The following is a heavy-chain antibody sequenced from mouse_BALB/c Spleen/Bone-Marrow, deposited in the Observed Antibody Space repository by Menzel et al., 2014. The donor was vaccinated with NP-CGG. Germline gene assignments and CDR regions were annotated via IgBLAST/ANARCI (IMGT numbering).Heavy chain of an antibody. CDR3: ARRGHGFAWFAY. CDR1: GYTFSSYW. V-gene: IGHV1-9*01. D-gene: IGHD1-2*01. Sequence: VQLQESGTELMKPGASVKISCKATGYTFSSYWIEWVNQRPGHGLEWIGEILPGSGSTNYSEKFKGKATFTADTSSNTAYMQLSSLTSEDSAVYYCARRGHGFAWFAYWGQGTLVTVSA. CDR2: ILPGSGST. J-gene: IGHJ3*01.